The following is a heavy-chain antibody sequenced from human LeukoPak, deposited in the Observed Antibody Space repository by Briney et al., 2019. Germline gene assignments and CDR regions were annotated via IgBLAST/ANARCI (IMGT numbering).Heavy chain of an antibody. CDR3: ARDNGVVHGVYYMDV. CDR2: IKQDGSEK. J-gene: IGHJ6*03. D-gene: IGHD3-3*01. Sequence: GGSLRLSCAASGFTFSNYWMTWVRQAPGKGRDGVADIKQDGSEKLYVNSVRGRFTISRDNAKMSLFLQMNSLRAEDTAVYYCARDNGVVHGVYYMDVWGKGTTVTVS. V-gene: IGHV3-7*01. CDR1: GFTFSNYW.